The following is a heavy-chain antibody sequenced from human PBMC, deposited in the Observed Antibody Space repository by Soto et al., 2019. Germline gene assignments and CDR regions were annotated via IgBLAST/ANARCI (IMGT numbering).Heavy chain of an antibody. Sequence: SVKVSCKASGGTFSSYTISWVRQAPGQGLEWMGRIIPILGIANYAQKFQGRVTITADKSTSTAYMELSSLRSEDTAVYYCARARLYSIVVVPAAQDAFDIWGQGTMVTVSS. V-gene: IGHV1-69*02. CDR2: IIPILGIA. CDR1: GGTFSSYT. CDR3: ARARLYSIVVVPAAQDAFDI. J-gene: IGHJ3*02. D-gene: IGHD2-2*01.